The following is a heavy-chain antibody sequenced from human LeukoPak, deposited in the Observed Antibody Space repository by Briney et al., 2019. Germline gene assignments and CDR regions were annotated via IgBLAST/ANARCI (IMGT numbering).Heavy chain of an antibody. J-gene: IGHJ4*02. D-gene: IGHD6-13*01. CDR3: ARASDRYSSSWWYYFDY. Sequence: SVKVCCKASGGTFNSYAISWVRQAPGQGLEWMGGIIPIFGTANYAQKFQGRVTITADESTSTAYMELSSLRSEDTAVYYCARASDRYSSSWWYYFDYWGQGTLVTVSS. CDR1: GGTFNSYA. CDR2: IIPIFGTA. V-gene: IGHV1-69*13.